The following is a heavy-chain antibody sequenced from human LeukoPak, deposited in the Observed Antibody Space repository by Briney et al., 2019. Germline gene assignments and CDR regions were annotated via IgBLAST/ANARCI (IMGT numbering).Heavy chain of an antibody. Sequence: GGSLRLSCSASGFSFRSNWMTWVRRAPGKELEWVADIRKDGSETYYVDSVKGRFTISRDNSKNTLYLQMNSLRAEDTAVYYCAANRYSSEDDYYYWYFDLXGXXXXXTVXX. J-gene: IGHJ2*01. CDR1: GFSFRSNW. D-gene: IGHD6-25*01. V-gene: IGHV3-7*01. CDR2: IRKDGSET. CDR3: AANRYSSEDDYYYWYFDL.